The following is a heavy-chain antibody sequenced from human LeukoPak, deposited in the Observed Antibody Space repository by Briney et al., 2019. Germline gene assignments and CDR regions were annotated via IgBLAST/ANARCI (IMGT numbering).Heavy chain of an antibody. CDR2: INHSGST. CDR1: GGSSSGYY. Sequence: SETLSLTCAVYGGSSSGYYWSWIRQPPGKGLEWVGEINHSGSTNYNPSLKSRVTISVDTSKNQFSLKLSSVTAADTAVYYCARAGNYYDSSGYSNWFDPWGQGTLVTVSS. J-gene: IGHJ5*02. CDR3: ARAGNYYDSSGYSNWFDP. D-gene: IGHD3-22*01. V-gene: IGHV4-34*01.